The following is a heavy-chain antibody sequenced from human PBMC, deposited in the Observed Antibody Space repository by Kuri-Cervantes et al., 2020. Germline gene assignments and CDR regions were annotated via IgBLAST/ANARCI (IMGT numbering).Heavy chain of an antibody. J-gene: IGHJ4*02. D-gene: IGHD3-10*01. V-gene: IGHV3-7*01. CDR3: ATEGYGSGSYPTDY. CDR2: IKEDGSEN. CDR1: TFTFSDYW. Sequence: GESLKISCAASTFTFSDYWMSWVRQAPGKGLEWVANIKEDGSENNYVASVKGRFTISRDNAKNSLYLQMNSLRAEDTAVYYCATEGYGSGSYPTDYWGQGTLVTVSS.